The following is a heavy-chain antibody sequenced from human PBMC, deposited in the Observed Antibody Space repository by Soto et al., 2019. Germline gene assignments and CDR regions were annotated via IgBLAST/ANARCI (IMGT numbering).Heavy chain of an antibody. CDR3: ARDLGRYCTNGVCYRSRFDY. V-gene: IGHV3-48*01. D-gene: IGHD2-8*01. J-gene: IGHJ4*02. Sequence: GGSLRLSCAASGFTFSSYSMNWVHQDPGKGLEWVSYISSSSSTIYYADSVKGRFTISRDNAKNSLYLQMNSLRAEDTAVYYCARDLGRYCTNGVCYRSRFDYWGQGTLVTVSS. CDR1: GFTFSSYS. CDR2: ISSSSSTI.